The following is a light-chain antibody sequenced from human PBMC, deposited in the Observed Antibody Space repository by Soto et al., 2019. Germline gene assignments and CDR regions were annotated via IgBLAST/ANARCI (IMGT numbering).Light chain of an antibody. J-gene: IGKJ4*01. Sequence: DIQMTQSPSSLSASVGDRVTITCRASQSISYLNWYQQKPGKAPKLLTYAASSLQSGVPSRFSGSGSGTDFTLTISSLQPEDFATYYCQQTYSTPVTFGGGTKVEIK. CDR1: QSISY. V-gene: IGKV1-39*01. CDR3: QQTYSTPVT. CDR2: AAS.